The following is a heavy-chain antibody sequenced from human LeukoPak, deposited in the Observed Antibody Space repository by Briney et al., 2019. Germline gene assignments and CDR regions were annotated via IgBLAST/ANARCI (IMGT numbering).Heavy chain of an antibody. D-gene: IGHD6-6*01. Sequence: GESLKISCKGSGYSFTSYWIGWVRQMPGKGLEWMGVIYPSDSDTRYSPSFQGQVTISADKSINTAYLQWSSLKASDTAMFYCARRYSTSSGASDAFDIWGQGTMVTVS. CDR2: IYPSDSDT. V-gene: IGHV5-51*01. J-gene: IGHJ3*02. CDR1: GYSFTSYW. CDR3: ARRYSTSSGASDAFDI.